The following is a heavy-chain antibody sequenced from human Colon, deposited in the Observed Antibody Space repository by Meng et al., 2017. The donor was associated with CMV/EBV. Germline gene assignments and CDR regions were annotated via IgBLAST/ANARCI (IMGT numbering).Heavy chain of an antibody. CDR3: ERVGGWIGSSSIFGWFDP. D-gene: IGHD6-6*01. Sequence: QGQLGQSGAEVKIPGASVKVSCKGSGYTFTDYYIPWVRQAPGQGLEWMGLINSNTGATKYAQKFQNRITMTRDTSINTVYMQLSGLRSDNTAVYYCERVGGWIGSSSIFGWFDPWGQGTLVTVSS. J-gene: IGHJ5*02. CDR2: INSNTGAT. V-gene: IGHV1-2*02. CDR1: GYTFTDYY.